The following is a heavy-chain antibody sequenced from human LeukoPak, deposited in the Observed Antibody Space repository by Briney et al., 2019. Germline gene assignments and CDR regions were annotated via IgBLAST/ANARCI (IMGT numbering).Heavy chain of an antibody. CDR1: GGSISSSTYY. CDR3: ARQAYCSTTSCYRWDP. D-gene: IGHD2-2*01. V-gene: IGHV4-39*01. CDR2: IYYSGST. J-gene: IGHJ5*02. Sequence: PSETLSLTCTVSGGSISSSTYYWGWIRQPPGKGLEWIGSIYYSGSTYYNPSLKSRVTISVDTSKNQFSLKLSSVTAADTAMYYCARQAYCSTTSCYRWDPWAQGTLVTVSS.